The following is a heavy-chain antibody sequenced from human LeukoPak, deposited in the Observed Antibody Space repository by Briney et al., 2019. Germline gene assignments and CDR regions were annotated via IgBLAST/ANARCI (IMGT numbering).Heavy chain of an antibody. D-gene: IGHD5-12*01. CDR2: IYPGDSDT. J-gene: IGHJ4*02. CDR3: ARRGYSGYDSPLGY. V-gene: IGHV5-51*01. Sequence: RGESLKISCKGSGYSFTSYWIAWVRQMPGKGLEWMGIIYPGDSDTRYSPSFQGQVTISADKSIAYLQWGSLKAPDTAMYYCARRGYSGYDSPLGYWGQGTLVTVSS. CDR1: GYSFTSYW.